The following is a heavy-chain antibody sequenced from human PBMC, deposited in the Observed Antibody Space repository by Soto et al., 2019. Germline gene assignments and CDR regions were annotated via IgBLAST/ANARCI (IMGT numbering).Heavy chain of an antibody. Sequence: ASVKVSCKASGYTFTSYGISWGRQAPGQGLEWMGWISAYNGNTNYAQKLQGRVTMTTDTSTSTAYMELRSLRSDDTAVYYCARIDYYYDSSGYGDNCFDPWGQGTLVTVSS. CDR1: GYTFTSYG. CDR2: ISAYNGNT. D-gene: IGHD3-22*01. J-gene: IGHJ5*02. CDR3: ARIDYYYDSSGYGDNCFDP. V-gene: IGHV1-18*01.